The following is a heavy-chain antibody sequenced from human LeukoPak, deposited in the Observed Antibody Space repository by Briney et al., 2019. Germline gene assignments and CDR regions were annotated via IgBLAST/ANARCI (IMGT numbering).Heavy chain of an antibody. Sequence: GGSLRLSCAASAFPFSSYWMSWVRQAPGKGLEWVANIKQDGSDKYYVDSVRGRFTISRDNAKNSLYLQMNSLRAEDTAVYYCARQGYCNNTSCYAYFYYLDVWGKGTTVTVSS. J-gene: IGHJ6*03. CDR1: AFPFSSYW. D-gene: IGHD2-2*01. CDR3: ARQGYCNNTSCYAYFYYLDV. CDR2: IKQDGSDK. V-gene: IGHV3-7*01.